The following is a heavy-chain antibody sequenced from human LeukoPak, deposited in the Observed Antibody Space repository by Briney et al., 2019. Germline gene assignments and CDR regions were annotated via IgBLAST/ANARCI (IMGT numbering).Heavy chain of an antibody. J-gene: IGHJ4*02. CDR1: GFSLSNYW. CDR3: ATSGIGHYYFDF. CDR2: VPNDGTST. D-gene: IGHD3-3*01. V-gene: IGHV3-74*01. Sequence: GGSLRLSCAASGFSLSNYWMHWFRQVPGKGLMWVSRVPNDGTSTGYADSVKGRFTISRDDATNTLFLQMNSLRVEDTAAYYCATSGIGHYYFDFWGQGALVTVSS.